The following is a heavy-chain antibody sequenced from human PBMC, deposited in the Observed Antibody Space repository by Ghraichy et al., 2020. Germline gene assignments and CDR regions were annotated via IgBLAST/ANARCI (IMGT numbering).Heavy chain of an antibody. CDR3: ARAEKNDFWSGYYLDY. CDR1: GGSISSGSYY. CDR2: IYTSGST. Sequence: SETLSLTCTVSGGSISSGSYYWSWIRQPAGKGLEWIGRIYTSGSTNYNPSLKSRVTISVDTSKNQFSLKLSSVTAADTAVYYCARAEKNDFWSGYYLDYWGQGTLVTVSS. D-gene: IGHD3-3*01. J-gene: IGHJ4*02. V-gene: IGHV4-61*02.